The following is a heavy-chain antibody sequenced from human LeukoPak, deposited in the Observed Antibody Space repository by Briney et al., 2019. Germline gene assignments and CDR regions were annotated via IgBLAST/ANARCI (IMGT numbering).Heavy chain of an antibody. D-gene: IGHD2/OR15-2a*01. CDR1: GVSFSSGSFY. J-gene: IGHJ4*02. V-gene: IGHV4-61*02. CDR3: ARHSYLWRGRKYYFDY. Sequence: PSETLSLICAVSGVSFSSGSFYWDWIRKPAGKGLEWIGRISNSGNNNYNPSITGRVTISRDTSNNQFSLKMNSVTAADTAVYYGARHSYLWRGRKYYFDYWGQGTLVTVSS. CDR2: ISNSGNN.